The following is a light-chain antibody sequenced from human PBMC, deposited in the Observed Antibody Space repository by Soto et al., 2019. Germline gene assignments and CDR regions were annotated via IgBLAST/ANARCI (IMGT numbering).Light chain of an antibody. J-gene: IGKJ1*01. V-gene: IGKV3-11*01. CDR1: ENVMTF. CDR3: QQYNNWPPTWT. Sequence: PGERATLSCRASENVMTFVDWYQQKPGQAPRLLIHGASNRATGIPDRFSGSGSGTDFTLTISNLEPEDFAVYYCQQYNNWPPTWTFGQWTKVDIK. CDR2: GAS.